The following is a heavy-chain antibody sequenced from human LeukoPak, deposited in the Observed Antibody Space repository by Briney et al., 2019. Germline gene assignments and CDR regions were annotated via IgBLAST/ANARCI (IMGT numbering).Heavy chain of an antibody. CDR3: ARALNIAARPLYY. D-gene: IGHD6-6*01. Sequence: ASVKVSCKASGYTLTSYDINWVRQATGQGLEWMGWMNPNSGNTGCAQKFQGRVTMTRNTSISTAYMELSSLRSEDTAVYYCARALNIAARPLYYWGQGTLVTVSS. CDR2: MNPNSGNT. V-gene: IGHV1-8*01. CDR1: GYTLTSYD. J-gene: IGHJ4*02.